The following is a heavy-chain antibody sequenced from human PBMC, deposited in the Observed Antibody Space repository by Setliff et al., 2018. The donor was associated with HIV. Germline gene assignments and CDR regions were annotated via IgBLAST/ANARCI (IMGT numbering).Heavy chain of an antibody. Sequence: GGSLRLSCTSSGFTFSSYVMTWVRQAPGKGLEWISYISSGGDVTYYTDSVKGRFTISRDNAKNSVFLQMSSLRAEDTAVYYCARGEWTYGVNDRFDQWGQGTLVTVSS. D-gene: IGHD3-9*01. CDR1: GFTFSSYV. V-gene: IGHV3-48*03. CDR3: ARGEWTYGVNDRFDQ. CDR2: ISSGGDVT. J-gene: IGHJ4*02.